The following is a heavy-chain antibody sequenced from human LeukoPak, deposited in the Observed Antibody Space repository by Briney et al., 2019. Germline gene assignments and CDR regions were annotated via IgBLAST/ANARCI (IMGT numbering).Heavy chain of an antibody. V-gene: IGHV3-30*18. CDR3: AKHDYGDPFDY. CDR1: GFTFSSYG. CDR2: ISYDGSNK. Sequence: GGSLRLSCAASGFTFSSYGMHWVRQAPGKGLEWVAVISYDGSNKYYADSVKGRFTISRDNAKNSLYLQMNSLRAEDTAVYYCAKHDYGDPFDYWGQGTLVTVSS. J-gene: IGHJ4*02. D-gene: IGHD4-17*01.